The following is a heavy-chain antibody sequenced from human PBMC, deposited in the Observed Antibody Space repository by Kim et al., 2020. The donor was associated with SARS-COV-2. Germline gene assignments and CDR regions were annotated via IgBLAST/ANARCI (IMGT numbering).Heavy chain of an antibody. D-gene: IGHD5-12*01. CDR3: AKGGGWLATIPYYFDY. V-gene: IGHV3-23*01. CDR1: GFTFSSYA. Sequence: GESLRLSCAASGFTFSSYAMSWVRQAPGKGLEWVSAISGSGGSTYYADSVKGRFTISRDNSKNTLYLQMNSLRAEDTAVYYCAKGGGWLATIPYYFDYWGQGTLVTVSS. CDR2: ISGSGGST. J-gene: IGHJ4*02.